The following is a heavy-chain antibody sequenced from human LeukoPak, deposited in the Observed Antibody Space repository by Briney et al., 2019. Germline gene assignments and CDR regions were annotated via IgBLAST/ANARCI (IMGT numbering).Heavy chain of an antibody. V-gene: IGHV3-30-3*01. CDR1: GFTFSSYA. D-gene: IGHD4-17*01. Sequence: GGSLRLSCAASGFTFSSYAMHWVRQAPGKGLEWVAVISYDGSNKYYADSVKGRFTISRDNSKNTLHLQMNSLRAEDAAVYYCARGYGDYSAGYYYYYGMDVWGQGTTVTVSS. CDR2: ISYDGSNK. J-gene: IGHJ6*02. CDR3: ARGYGDYSAGYYYYYGMDV.